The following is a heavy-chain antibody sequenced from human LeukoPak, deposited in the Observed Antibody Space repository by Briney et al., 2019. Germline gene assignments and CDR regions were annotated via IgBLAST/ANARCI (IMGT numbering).Heavy chain of an antibody. CDR3: ARTRSIAAAGTPFDY. J-gene: IGHJ4*02. CDR2: ISAYNGNT. V-gene: IGHV1-18*01. D-gene: IGHD6-13*01. CDR1: GYTFTSYG. Sequence: ASVTVSCTASGYTFTSYGISWVRQAPGQGLEWMGWISAYNGNTNYAQKLQGRVTMTTDTSTSTAYMELRSLRSDDTAVYYCARTRSIAAAGTPFDYWGQGTLVTVSS.